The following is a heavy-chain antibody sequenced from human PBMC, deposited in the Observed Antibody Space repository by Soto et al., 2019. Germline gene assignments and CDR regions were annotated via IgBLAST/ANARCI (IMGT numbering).Heavy chain of an antibody. Sequence: GESLKISCKGSGYSFTSYWISWVRQMPGKGLEWMGRIDPSDSYTNYSPSFQGHVTISADKSISTAYLQWSSLKASDTAMYYCASPSLAAAYYYGMDVWGQGTTVTVSS. J-gene: IGHJ6*02. D-gene: IGHD6-13*01. V-gene: IGHV5-10-1*01. CDR1: GYSFTSYW. CDR3: ASPSLAAAYYYGMDV. CDR2: IDPSDSYT.